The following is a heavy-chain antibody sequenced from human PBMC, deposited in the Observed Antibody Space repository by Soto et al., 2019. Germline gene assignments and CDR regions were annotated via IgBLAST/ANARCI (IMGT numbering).Heavy chain of an antibody. CDR2: IYYSGST. V-gene: IGHV4-59*08. CDR1: GGSISSYY. D-gene: IGHD6-13*01. J-gene: IGHJ3*02. Sequence: SETLSLTCTVSGGSISSYYWSWIRQPPGKGLEWIGYIYYSGSTNYNPSLKSRVTISVDTSKNQFSLKLSSVAAAATAVDYCARNLQQRHQVFDIWGQGTMVTFSS. CDR3: ARNLQQRHQVFDI.